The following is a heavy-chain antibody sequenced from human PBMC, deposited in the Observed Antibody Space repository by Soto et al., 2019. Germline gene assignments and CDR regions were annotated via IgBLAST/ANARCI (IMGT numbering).Heavy chain of an antibody. CDR1: GVTFSSYG. CDR3: AKGYSSSSRFDY. J-gene: IGHJ4*02. V-gene: IGHV3-30*18. D-gene: IGHD6-6*01. CDR2: ISYDGSNK. Sequence: GGSLRLSCAASGVTFSSYGMHWVRQAPGKGLEWVAVISYDGSNKYYADSVKGRFTISRDNSKNTLYLQMDSLRAEDTAVYYCAKGYSSSSRFDYWGQGTLVTVSS.